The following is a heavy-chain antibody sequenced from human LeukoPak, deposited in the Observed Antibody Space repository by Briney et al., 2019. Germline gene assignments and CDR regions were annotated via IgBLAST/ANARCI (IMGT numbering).Heavy chain of an antibody. D-gene: IGHD6-13*01. CDR3: SRWYSSTSDWFDP. V-gene: IGHV4-59*08. J-gene: IGHJ5*02. CDR2: IYYSGST. Sequence: SETLSLTCTVSGGSISGYYWSWIRQPPGKGLKWIGYIYYSGSTNYNPSLKSRVTISVDTSKNHFSLKLSSVTAADTAVYYCSRWYSSTSDWFDPWGQGTLVTVSS. CDR1: GGSISGYY.